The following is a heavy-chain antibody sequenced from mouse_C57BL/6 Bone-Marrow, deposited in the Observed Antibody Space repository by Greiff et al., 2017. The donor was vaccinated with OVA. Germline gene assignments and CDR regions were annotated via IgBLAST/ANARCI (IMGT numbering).Heavy chain of an antibody. CDR3: TRSCSGYGDFDY. CDR1: GYTFTDYE. CDR2: IDPETGGT. V-gene: IGHV1-15*01. J-gene: IGHJ2*01. D-gene: IGHD1-1*01. Sequence: QVQLKESGAELVRPGASVTLSCKASGYTFTDYEMHWVKQTPGQGLEWIGPIDPETGGTAYNQKFKGKAILTADKSSSTAYMELRSLTSEDSAVDYCTRSCSGYGDFDYWGQGTTLTVSA.